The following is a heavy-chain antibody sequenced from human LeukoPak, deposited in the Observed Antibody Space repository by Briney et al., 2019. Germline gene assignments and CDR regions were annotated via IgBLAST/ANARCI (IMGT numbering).Heavy chain of an antibody. CDR2: INPSGGRT. CDR3: ARGGYYYDSSGYYAAFDY. V-gene: IGHV1-46*01. Sequence: ASVKVSCEASGYTFTSYYMHWVRQAPGQGLEWMGIINPSGGRTSYAQKFQGRVTMTRDTSTSTVYMELSSLRSEDTAVYYCARGGYYYDSSGYYAAFDYWGQGTLVTVSS. D-gene: IGHD3-22*01. J-gene: IGHJ4*02. CDR1: GYTFTSYY.